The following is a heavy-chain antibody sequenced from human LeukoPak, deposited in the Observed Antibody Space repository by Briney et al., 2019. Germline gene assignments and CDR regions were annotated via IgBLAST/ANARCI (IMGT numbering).Heavy chain of an antibody. Sequence: GRSLRLSCAASGFTFGDYGMHWVRQAPGKGLEWVSGISWNSGSIDYADSVKGRFTISRDNAKNSLYLQMNSLRAEDMALYYCAKGAYFSGWLPYYLDYWGQGTLVTVSS. J-gene: IGHJ4*02. D-gene: IGHD6-19*01. V-gene: IGHV3-9*03. CDR3: AKGAYFSGWLPYYLDY. CDR1: GFTFGDYG. CDR2: ISWNSGSI.